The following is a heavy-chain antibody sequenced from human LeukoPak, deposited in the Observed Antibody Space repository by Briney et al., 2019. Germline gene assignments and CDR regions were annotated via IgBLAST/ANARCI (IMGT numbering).Heavy chain of an antibody. CDR3: ARDDDYDSSGYYYVGAFDI. J-gene: IGHJ3*02. V-gene: IGHV1-18*01. Sequence: ASVKVSCKASGYTFTSYGISWVRQAPGQGLKWMGWISAYNGNTNYAQKLQGRVTMTTDTSTSTAYMELRSLRSDDTVVYYCARDDDYDSSGYYYVGAFDIWGQGTMVTVSS. CDR2: ISAYNGNT. D-gene: IGHD3-22*01. CDR1: GYTFTSYG.